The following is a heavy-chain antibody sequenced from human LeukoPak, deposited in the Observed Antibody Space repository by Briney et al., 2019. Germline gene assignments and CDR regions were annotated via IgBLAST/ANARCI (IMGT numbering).Heavy chain of an antibody. V-gene: IGHV3-21*01. Sequence: PGGSLRLSCVASGFIFSNYWMSWVRQAPGKGLEWVSSISSSSSYIYYADSVKGRFTISRDNAKNSLYLQMNSLRAEDTAVYYCARDRGQWLRLRGWFDPWGQGTLVTVSS. CDR2: ISSSSSYI. D-gene: IGHD5-12*01. J-gene: IGHJ5*02. CDR1: GFIFSNYW. CDR3: ARDRGQWLRLRGWFDP.